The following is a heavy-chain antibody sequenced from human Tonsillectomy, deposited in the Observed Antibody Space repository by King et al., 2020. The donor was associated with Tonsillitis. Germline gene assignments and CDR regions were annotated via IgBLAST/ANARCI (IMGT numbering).Heavy chain of an antibody. J-gene: IGHJ4*02. CDR1: GFTFSAYA. D-gene: IGHD5/OR15-5a*01. Sequence: VQLVESGGDLVQPGGSLRLSCAASGFTFSAYAMSWVRQAPGKGLEWVSTIDAGGGGTYYADSVKGRFTICTDDSRNTLYLQMNSLRAEDTAAYYCARYRLPYFDYWSQGSLVTVSS. CDR2: IDAGGGGT. V-gene: IGHV3-23*04. CDR3: ARYRLPYFDY.